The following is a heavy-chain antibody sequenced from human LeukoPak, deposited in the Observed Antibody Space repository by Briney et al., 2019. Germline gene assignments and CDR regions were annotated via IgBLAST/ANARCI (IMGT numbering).Heavy chain of an antibody. J-gene: IGHJ3*02. CDR1: GFTFSSYS. D-gene: IGHD1-26*01. V-gene: IGHV3-48*01. CDR3: ARDRRGSYHDAFDI. CDR2: ISSSSSTI. Sequence: GGSLRLSCAASGFTFSSYSMNWVRQAPGKGLEWVSYISSSSSTIYYADSVKGRFTISRDNAKNSLYLQMNSLRAEDTAGYYCARDRRGSYHDAFDIWGQGTMVTVSS.